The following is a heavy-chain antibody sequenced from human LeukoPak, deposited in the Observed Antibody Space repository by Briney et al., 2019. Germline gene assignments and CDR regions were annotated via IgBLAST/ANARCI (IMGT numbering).Heavy chain of an antibody. CDR2: ISYDGSNK. Sequence: WRSLRLSCAASGFTFSSYAMHWVRQAPGKGLEWVAVISYDGSNKYYADSVKGRFTISRDNSKNTLYLQMNSLRAEDTAVYYCARDRPGALRYCSGGSCYGGIDYWGQGTLVTVSS. CDR1: GFTFSSYA. J-gene: IGHJ4*02. V-gene: IGHV3-30*04. CDR3: ARDRPGALRYCSGGSCYGGIDY. D-gene: IGHD2-15*01.